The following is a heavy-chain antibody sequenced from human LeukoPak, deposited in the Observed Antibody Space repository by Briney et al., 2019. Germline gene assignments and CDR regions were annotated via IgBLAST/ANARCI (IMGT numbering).Heavy chain of an antibody. J-gene: IGHJ5*02. CDR2: IKRDGSNT. Sequence: GGSLRLSCEASGFTFSEHSMSWVRQAPGKGLEWVSTIKRDGSNTYYTDSVEGRFAISRDNSKNTLYLEMNTLRAEDTAVYYCAKGGYASCFDPWGQGTQVTVSS. CDR3: AKGGYASCFDP. CDR1: GFTFSEHS. D-gene: IGHD2-15*01. V-gene: IGHV3-23*05.